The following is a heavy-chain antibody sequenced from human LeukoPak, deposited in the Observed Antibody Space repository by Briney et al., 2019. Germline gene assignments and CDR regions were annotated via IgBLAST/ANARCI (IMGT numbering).Heavy chain of an antibody. Sequence: SETLSLTCTVSGGSVSSGSFYWSWIRQPPGKGLQWIGYIYYSGSANYNPSLKSRVTISVDTSKNQFSLKLSSVTAADTAVYYCARDFGGYNNDYWGQGTLVTVSS. CDR2: IYYSGSA. CDR1: GGSVSSGSFY. V-gene: IGHV4-61*01. J-gene: IGHJ4*01. D-gene: IGHD5-24*01. CDR3: ARDFGGYNNDY.